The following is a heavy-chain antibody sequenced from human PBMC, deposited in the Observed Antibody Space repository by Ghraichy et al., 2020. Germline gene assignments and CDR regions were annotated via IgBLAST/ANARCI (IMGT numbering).Heavy chain of an antibody. CDR3: AKDIMWEAADYYGMDF. CDR1: GFTFDGYV. V-gene: IGHV3-9*01. Sequence: GGSLRLSCAASGFTFDGYVMHWVRQAPGKGLEWVSSISWNSRSIGYADSVKGRFTISRDNAKNSLYLQMNSLRAEDTALYYCAKDIMWEAADYYGMDFWGQGTTVTVSS. CDR2: ISWNSRSI. J-gene: IGHJ6*02. D-gene: IGHD6-13*01.